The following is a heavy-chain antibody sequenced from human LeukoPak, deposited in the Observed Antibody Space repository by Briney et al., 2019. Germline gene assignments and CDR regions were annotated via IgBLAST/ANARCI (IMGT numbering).Heavy chain of an antibody. CDR3: TTGYCSRTSCYYFDY. CDR1: GFTFSNAW. V-gene: IGHV3-15*01. J-gene: IGHJ4*02. Sequence: GGSLRLSCVASGFTFSNAWMSWVRQAPGKGLEGVGRIKSKTDGGTTDYAAPVKGRFTISRDDSKNTLYLQMNSLKTEDTAVYYCTTGYCSRTSCYYFDYWGQGTLVTVSS. D-gene: IGHD2-2*01. CDR2: IKSKTDGGTT.